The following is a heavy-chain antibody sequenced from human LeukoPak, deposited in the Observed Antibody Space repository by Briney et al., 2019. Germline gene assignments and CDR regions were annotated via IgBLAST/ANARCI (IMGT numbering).Heavy chain of an antibody. J-gene: IGHJ4*02. CDR3: ARGPPPDFDY. V-gene: IGHV4-4*07. CDR1: GGSISSYY. CDR2: IYASGST. Sequence: SETLSLTCTVSGGSISSYYWSWIRQPAGKGLEWIGRIYASGSTDYNPSLKGRVTMSVDTSKNQISLKLSSVTAADTAVYYCARGPPPDFDYWGQGTLVTVST.